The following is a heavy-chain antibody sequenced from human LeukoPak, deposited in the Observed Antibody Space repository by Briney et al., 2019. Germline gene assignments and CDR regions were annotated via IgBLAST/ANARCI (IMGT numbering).Heavy chain of an antibody. CDR2: ITSTSRYI. CDR3: ARATLNLVVVIRSPRAGNWFDP. Sequence: PGGSLRLSCAASGFTFSIYSMNWVRQAPGKGLEWVSSITSTSRYIYYGDSVKGRFTISRDNAKNSLYLQMNSLRAEDTAVYYCARATLNLVVVIRSPRAGNWFDPWGQGTLVTVSS. CDR1: GFTFSIYS. V-gene: IGHV3-21*01. J-gene: IGHJ5*02. D-gene: IGHD3-22*01.